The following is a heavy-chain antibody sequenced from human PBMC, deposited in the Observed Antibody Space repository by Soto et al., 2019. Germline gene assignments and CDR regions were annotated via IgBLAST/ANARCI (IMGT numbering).Heavy chain of an antibody. V-gene: IGHV5-51*01. CDR3: ARHIVGMTYYDFWSGYSYGMDV. Sequence: GESLKISCKGSGYSFTSYWIGWVRQMPGKGLEWMGIIYPGDSDTRYSPSFQGQVTISADKSISTAYLQWSSLKASETAMYYCARHIVGMTYYDFWSGYSYGMDVWGQGTTVTVSS. CDR1: GYSFTSYW. D-gene: IGHD3-3*01. J-gene: IGHJ6*02. CDR2: IYPGDSDT.